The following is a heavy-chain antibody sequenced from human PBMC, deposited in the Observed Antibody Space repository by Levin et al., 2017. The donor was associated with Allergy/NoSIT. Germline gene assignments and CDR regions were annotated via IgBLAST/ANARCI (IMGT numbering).Heavy chain of an antibody. D-gene: IGHD5-18*01. Sequence: MTSETLSLTCAVYGGSFSGYYWSWIRQPPGKGLEWIGEINHSGSTNYNPSLKSRVTISVDTSKNQFSLKLSSVTAADTAVYYCARGSRGYSYGSGYFQHWGQGTLVTVSS. CDR3: ARGSRGYSYGSGYFQH. CDR2: INHSGST. J-gene: IGHJ1*01. V-gene: IGHV4-34*01. CDR1: GGSFSGYY.